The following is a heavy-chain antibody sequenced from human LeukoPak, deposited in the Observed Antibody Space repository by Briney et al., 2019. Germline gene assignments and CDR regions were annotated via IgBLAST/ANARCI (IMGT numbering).Heavy chain of an antibody. D-gene: IGHD3-3*01. Sequence: SVKVSCKASGGTFSRYAISWVRQAPGQGLEWMGGISPIFGTVNYAQKFQGRVTITADESTSTAYMELSSLRSEDTAVYYCARAWEDFWSLRPFDPWGQGTLVTVSS. J-gene: IGHJ5*02. CDR1: GGTFSRYA. CDR3: ARAWEDFWSLRPFDP. V-gene: IGHV1-69*13. CDR2: ISPIFGTV.